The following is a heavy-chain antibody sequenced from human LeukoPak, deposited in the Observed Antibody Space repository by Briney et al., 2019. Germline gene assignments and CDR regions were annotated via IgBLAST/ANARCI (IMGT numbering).Heavy chain of an antibody. CDR1: GFTFSFYG. V-gene: IGHV3-30*02. CDR2: IQYDGSFK. CDR3: AKTSDQLLYSKFDF. J-gene: IGHJ4*02. Sequence: GGSLGLSCATSGFTFSFYGMHWVRQAPGKGLEWVAFIQYDGSFKFYADSVQGRFSISRDNSKNTLFLQMNSLRADDTAVYYCAKTSDQLLYSKFDFWGQGTLVTVSS. D-gene: IGHD2-2*02.